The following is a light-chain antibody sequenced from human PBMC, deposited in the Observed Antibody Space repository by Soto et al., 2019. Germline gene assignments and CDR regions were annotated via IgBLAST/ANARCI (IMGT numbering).Light chain of an antibody. CDR2: DAS. CDR3: QQYNNWPHT. CDR1: QSVGTS. J-gene: IGKJ2*01. Sequence: EIVLTQSPATLSLSPGERATLSCRASQSVGTSLAWYQQKPGQPPRLLIYDASSRATGIPVRFSGSGSGTEFTLTINSLQSEDFAVYYCQQYNNWPHTCGQGTKGDIK. V-gene: IGKV3D-15*01.